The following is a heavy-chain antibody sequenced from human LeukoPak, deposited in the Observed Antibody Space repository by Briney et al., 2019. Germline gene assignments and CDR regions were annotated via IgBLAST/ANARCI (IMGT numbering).Heavy chain of an antibody. CDR3: ARDTSSDCSSTSCYQNYYYYYMDV. CDR2: IIPIFGTA. Sequence: ASVKVSCKASGGTFSSYAISWVRQAPGQGLEWMGGIIPIFGTANYAQKFQGRVTITADESTSTAYMELSSLRSEDTAVYYCARDTSSDCSSTSCYQNYYYYYMDVWGRGTTVTVSS. V-gene: IGHV1-69*01. D-gene: IGHD2-2*01. CDR1: GGTFSSYA. J-gene: IGHJ6*03.